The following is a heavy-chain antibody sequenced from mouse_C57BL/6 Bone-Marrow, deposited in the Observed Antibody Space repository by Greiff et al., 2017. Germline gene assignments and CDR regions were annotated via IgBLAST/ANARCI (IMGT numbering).Heavy chain of an antibody. CDR2: IRNKANNHAT. CDR1: GFTFSDAW. V-gene: IGHV6-6*01. J-gene: IGHJ2*01. CDR3: TGRLLPYYFDY. Sequence: EVKLMESGGGLVQPGGSMKLSCAASGFTFSDAWMDWVRQSPEQGLEWVAEIRNKANNHATYYAESVKGRFTISRDDSKSSVYLQMNSLRAEDTGIYYCTGRLLPYYFDYWGQGTTLTVSS. D-gene: IGHD2-3*01.